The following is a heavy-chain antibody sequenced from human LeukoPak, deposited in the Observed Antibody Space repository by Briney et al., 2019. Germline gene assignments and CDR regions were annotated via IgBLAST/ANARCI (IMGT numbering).Heavy chain of an antibody. Sequence: SETLSLTCAVYGGSFSGYYWSWIRQPPGKGLEWIGEINHSGTTNYNPSLKSRVTISVDTSKNQFSLKLSSVTAADTAVYYCARRGYSYGSDCWGQGTLVTVSS. CDR3: ARRGYSYGSDC. V-gene: IGHV4-34*01. CDR2: INHSGTT. D-gene: IGHD5-18*01. CDR1: GGSFSGYY. J-gene: IGHJ4*02.